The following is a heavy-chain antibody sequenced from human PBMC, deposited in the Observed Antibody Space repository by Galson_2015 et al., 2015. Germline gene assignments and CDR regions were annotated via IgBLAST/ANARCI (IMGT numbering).Heavy chain of an antibody. CDR1: GFTFSSYG. J-gene: IGHJ4*02. CDR3: ARDPFWFGELLSPCY. Sequence: SLRLSCAASGFTFSSYGMHWVRQAPGKGLEWVAVIWYDGSNKYYADSVKGRFTISRDNSKNTLYLQMNSLRAEDTAVYYCARDPFWFGELLSPCYWGQGTLVTVSS. D-gene: IGHD3-10*01. CDR2: IWYDGSNK. V-gene: IGHV3-33*01.